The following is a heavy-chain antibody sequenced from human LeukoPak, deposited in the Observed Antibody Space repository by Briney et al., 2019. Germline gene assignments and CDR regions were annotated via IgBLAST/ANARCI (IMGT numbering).Heavy chain of an antibody. CDR3: ARQSPYYYYGMDV. CDR1: GYSFTSYW. Sequence: GESLKISCKGSGYSFTSYWVGWVRQMPGKGLEWMGIIYPGDSDTRYSPSFQGQDTISADKSISTAYLQWSSLKASDTAMYYCARQSPYYYYGMDVWGQGTTVTVSS. J-gene: IGHJ6*02. CDR2: IYPGDSDT. V-gene: IGHV5-51*01.